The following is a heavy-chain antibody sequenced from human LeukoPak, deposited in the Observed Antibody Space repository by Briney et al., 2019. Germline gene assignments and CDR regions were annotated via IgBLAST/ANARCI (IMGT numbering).Heavy chain of an antibody. CDR1: GFTFSSYS. J-gene: IGHJ6*02. V-gene: IGHV3-30*03. CDR2: ISYDGSNK. Sequence: GGSLRLSCAASGFTFSSYSMNWVRQAPGKGLEWVAVISYDGSNKYYADSVKGRFTISRDNSKNTLYLQMNSLRAEDTAVYYCARVSGDPYGMDVWGQGATVTVSS. CDR3: ARVSGDPYGMDV. D-gene: IGHD2-15*01.